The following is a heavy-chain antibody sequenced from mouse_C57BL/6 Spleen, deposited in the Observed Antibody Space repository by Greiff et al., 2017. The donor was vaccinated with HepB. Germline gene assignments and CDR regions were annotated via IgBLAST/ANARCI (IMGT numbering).Heavy chain of an antibody. Sequence: QVQLQQPGAELVRPGSSVKLSCKASGYTFTSYWMHWVKQRPIQGLEWIGNIDPSDSETHYNQKFKDKATLTVDKSSSTAYMQLSSLTSEDTAIYYCARRAITTPTEGWYFDVWGTGTTVTVSS. CDR3: ARRAITTPTEGWYFDV. D-gene: IGHD1-1*01. V-gene: IGHV1-52*01. CDR1: GYTFTSYW. CDR2: IDPSDSET. J-gene: IGHJ1*03.